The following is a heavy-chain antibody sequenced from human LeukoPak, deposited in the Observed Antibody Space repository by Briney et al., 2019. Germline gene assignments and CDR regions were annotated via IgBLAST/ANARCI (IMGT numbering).Heavy chain of an antibody. J-gene: IGHJ4*02. CDR3: VKDSRGSGRGGNFDY. CDR2: TSSSGGNS. CDR1: AFAFTMYA. Sequence: PGGSRRLAWSPSAFAFTMYAMHWVRQTPRKGLEFVSGTSSSGGNSDYADSVKGRFTISRDNSKNTLYLQMSSLTTEDTAVYYCVKDSRGSGRGGNFDYWGQGTLVTVSS. V-gene: IGHV3-64D*09. D-gene: IGHD3-10*01.